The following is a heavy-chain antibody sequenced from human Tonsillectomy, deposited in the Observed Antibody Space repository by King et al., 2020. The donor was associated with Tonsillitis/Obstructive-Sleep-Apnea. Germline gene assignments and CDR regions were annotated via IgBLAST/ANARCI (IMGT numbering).Heavy chain of an antibody. CDR3: ARGLLKGVQRLITYFYMDV. D-gene: IGHD3-10*01. Sequence: QLVQSGAEVKKPGASAKVSCKASGYTFTSYYIHWVRQAPGQGLEWMGIINPSGGSTSYAQKFQGRLTMTRDTSTSTVYMELSSLRSEDTAVYYCARGLLKGVQRLITYFYMDVWGKGTTVTVSS. V-gene: IGHV1-46*01. CDR1: GYTFTSYY. J-gene: IGHJ6*03. CDR2: INPSGGST.